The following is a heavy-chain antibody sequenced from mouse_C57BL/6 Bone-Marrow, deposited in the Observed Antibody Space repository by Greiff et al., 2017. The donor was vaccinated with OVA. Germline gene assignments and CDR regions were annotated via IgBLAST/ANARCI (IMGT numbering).Heavy chain of an antibody. Sequence: EVQGVESGGDLVKPGGSLKLSCAASGFTFSSYGMSWVRQTPDQRLEWVATISSGGSYTYYHDSVKGRFTISRDNAKNTLYLQMSSLKSDDTAMYYCARHTGNYPWYFDVWGTGTTVTVSS. V-gene: IGHV5-6*01. CDR3: ARHTGNYPWYFDV. CDR1: GFTFSSYG. D-gene: IGHD2-1*01. CDR2: ISSGGSYT. J-gene: IGHJ1*03.